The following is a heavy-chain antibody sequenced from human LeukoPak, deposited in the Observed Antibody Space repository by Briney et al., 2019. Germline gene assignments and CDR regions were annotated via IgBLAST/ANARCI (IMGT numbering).Heavy chain of an antibody. V-gene: IGHV1-8*01. CDR1: GYTFTSYE. D-gene: IGHD7-27*01. J-gene: IGHJ4*02. Sequence: ASVKVSCKASGYTFTSYELNWVRRSTGQGLEWMGWMSPASGNTGYAQEFQGRVTMTRDTSVSTAYMELNSLRSEDTAVYYCARGPPNWGFDSWGQGTLVTVSS. CDR3: ARGPPNWGFDS. CDR2: MSPASGNT.